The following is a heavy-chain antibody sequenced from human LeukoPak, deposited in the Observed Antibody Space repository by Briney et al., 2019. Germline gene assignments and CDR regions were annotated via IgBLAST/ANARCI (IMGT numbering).Heavy chain of an antibody. D-gene: IGHD2-15*01. Sequence: ASLKVSCKTSGYTFTTYGLSWVRQAPGQGLEWMGWISAYNVNTNYAQKLQGTVTMTTDTSTSTAYMVLRSLRSDDTAVYYCARDLPYCGGGSCYRYNWFDPWGQGTLVSVSS. V-gene: IGHV1-18*01. CDR3: ARDLPYCGGGSCYRYNWFDP. CDR2: ISAYNVNT. J-gene: IGHJ5*02. CDR1: GYTFTTYG.